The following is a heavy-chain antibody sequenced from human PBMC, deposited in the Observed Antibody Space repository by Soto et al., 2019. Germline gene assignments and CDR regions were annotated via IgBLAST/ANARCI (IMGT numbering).Heavy chain of an antibody. J-gene: IGHJ3*02. CDR3: AHRRSYDYVWGSYRSAAFDI. V-gene: IGHV2-5*02. CDR2: IYWDDDK. Sequence: QITLKESGPTLVKPTQTLTLTCTFSGFSLSTSGVGVGWIRQPPGKALEWLALIYWDDDKRYSPSLKGRLTITKYPPKNQVVLTMTNMDPVDTATYYCAHRRSYDYVWGSYRSAAFDIWGQGTMVTFSS. CDR1: GFSLSTSGVG. D-gene: IGHD3-16*02.